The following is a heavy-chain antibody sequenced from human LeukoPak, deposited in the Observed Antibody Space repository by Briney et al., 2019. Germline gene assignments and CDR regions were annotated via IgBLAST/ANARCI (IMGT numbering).Heavy chain of an antibody. V-gene: IGHV3-21*01. CDR1: GFTFSRYS. Sequence: PGGSLRLFCAASGFTFSRYSMNWVRQAPGKGLEWVSSISSGSSFMYYADSVKGRFTISRDNAKNSLYLQMNSLRAKDTALYYCARDYYDSSGSSWFDPWGQGTLVTVSS. J-gene: IGHJ5*02. CDR3: ARDYYDSSGSSWFDP. D-gene: IGHD3-22*01. CDR2: ISSGSSFM.